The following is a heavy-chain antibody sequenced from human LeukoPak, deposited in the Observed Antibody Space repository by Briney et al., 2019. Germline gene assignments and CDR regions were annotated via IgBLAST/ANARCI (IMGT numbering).Heavy chain of an antibody. V-gene: IGHV3-21*01. CDR2: ISSSSSYL. Sequence: GGSLRLSCAASGFTFSSYSMNWVRQAPGKGLEWVSSISSSSSYLYYADSVKGRFTISRDNAKNSLYLQMNSLRAEDTAVYYCARPHYYDSSGWRYYYYGMDVWGQGTTVTVSS. J-gene: IGHJ6*02. CDR3: ARPHYYDSSGWRYYYYGMDV. D-gene: IGHD3-22*01. CDR1: GFTFSSYS.